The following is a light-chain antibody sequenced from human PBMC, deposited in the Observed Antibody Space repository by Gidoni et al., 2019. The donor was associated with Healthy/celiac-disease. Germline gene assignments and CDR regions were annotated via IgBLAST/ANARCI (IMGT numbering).Light chain of an antibody. V-gene: IGLV1-44*01. CDR1: SSNIGCNT. Sequence: QSVLTQPPSASGTTGQRVPLSCSGSSSNIGCNTVNWYQQPPGKAPKLLIYSNNQRPSGVPDRFSGSKSGTSASLAISGLQSEDEADYYCAACDDSLEVVFGGGTKLTV. CDR2: SNN. CDR3: AACDDSLEVV. J-gene: IGLJ3*02.